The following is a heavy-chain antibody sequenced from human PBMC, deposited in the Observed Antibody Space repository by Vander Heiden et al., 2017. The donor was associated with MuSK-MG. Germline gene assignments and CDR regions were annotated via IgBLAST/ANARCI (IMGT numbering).Heavy chain of an antibody. D-gene: IGHD2-15*01. CDR1: GGSISSSSYY. CDR3: ARQGRYCSGGRCYPKDY. J-gene: IGHJ4*02. CDR2: IYYSGST. Sequence: QLQLQESGPGLVKPSETLSLTCTVSGGSISSSSYYWGWIRQPPGKGLEWIGSIYYSGSTYYNPSLKSRVTISVDTSKNQFSLKLSSVTAADTAVYYCARQGRYCSGGRCYPKDYWGQGTLVTVSS. V-gene: IGHV4-39*01.